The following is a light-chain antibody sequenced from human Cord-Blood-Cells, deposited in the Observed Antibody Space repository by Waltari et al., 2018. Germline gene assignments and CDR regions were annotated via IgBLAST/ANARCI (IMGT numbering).Light chain of an antibody. V-gene: IGKV1-39*01. CDR3: QQSYSTPMYT. J-gene: IGKJ2*01. CDR1: QSSSSY. CDR2: AAS. Sequence: DIQMTQSPSSLSASVGDRXXXXCRASQSSSSYLNWYQQKPGKAPKLLIYAASSLQSGVPSRFSGSGSGTDFTLTISSLQPEDFATYYCQQSYSTPMYTFGQGTKLEIK.